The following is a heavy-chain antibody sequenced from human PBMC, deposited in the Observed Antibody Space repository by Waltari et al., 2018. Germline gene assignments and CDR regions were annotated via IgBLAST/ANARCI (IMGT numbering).Heavy chain of an antibody. CDR2: ISYSGST. CDR1: GGSISSYY. V-gene: IGHV4-59*01. J-gene: IGHJ4*02. Sequence: QVQLQESGPGLVKPSETLSLTCTVSGGSISSYYWSWIRQPPGKGLELIGYISYSGSTNYNPSLKSRVTISVDTSKNQFSLKLSSVTAADTAVYYCARETSPATIDYWGQGTLVTVSS. D-gene: IGHD1-1*01. CDR3: ARETSPATIDY.